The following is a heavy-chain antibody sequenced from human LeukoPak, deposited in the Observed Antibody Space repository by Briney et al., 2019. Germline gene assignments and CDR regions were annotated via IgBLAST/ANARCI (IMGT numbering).Heavy chain of an antibody. CDR1: GYTLTNYD. Sequence: ASVKVSCKASGYTLTNYDINWVRQATGLGLEWMGWMNPNSGYTGYAQKFQGRVTMTRNTSISTAYMELSSLRSEDTAVYYCARGTPDFWGQGTLVTVSS. V-gene: IGHV1-8*01. J-gene: IGHJ4*02. CDR2: MNPNSGYT. CDR3: ARGTPDF.